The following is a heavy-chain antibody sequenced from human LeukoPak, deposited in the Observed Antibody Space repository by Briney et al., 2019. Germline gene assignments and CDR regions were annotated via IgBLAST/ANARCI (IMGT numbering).Heavy chain of an antibody. CDR1: GFTFSSYA. Sequence: GGSLRLSCSASGFTFSSYAMHWVRQAPGKGVEYVSAISSNGGSTYYADSVKGRFTISRDNSKNTLYLQMSSLRAEDTAVYYCVKDAEGNYYGSGSYYTFFDYWGQGTLVTVSS. J-gene: IGHJ4*02. CDR2: ISSNGGST. CDR3: VKDAEGNYYGSGSYYTFFDY. V-gene: IGHV3-64D*06. D-gene: IGHD3-10*01.